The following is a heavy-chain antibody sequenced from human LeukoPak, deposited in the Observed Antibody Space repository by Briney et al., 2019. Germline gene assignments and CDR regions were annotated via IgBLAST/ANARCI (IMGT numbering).Heavy chain of an antibody. CDR1: GGSISSYY. CDR2: IYYSGST. J-gene: IGHJ6*03. Sequence: SETLSLTCTVSGGSISSYYWSWIRQPPGKGLEWIGYIYYSGSTNYNPSLKSRVTISVDTSKNQFSLKLSSVTAADTAVYYCARGVVVEQYYYYYMDVWAKGPRSPSP. V-gene: IGHV4-59*01. CDR3: ARGVVVEQYYYYYMDV. D-gene: IGHD2-15*01.